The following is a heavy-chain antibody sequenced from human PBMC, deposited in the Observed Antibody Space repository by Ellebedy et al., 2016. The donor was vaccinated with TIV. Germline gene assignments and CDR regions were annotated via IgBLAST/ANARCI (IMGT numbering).Heavy chain of an antibody. CDR2: ISGSGDST. J-gene: IGHJ4*02. CDR1: GITFSSSG. D-gene: IGHD3-9*01. CDR3: ATHYDILPGQYRGFDY. Sequence: GESLKISCAASGITFSSSGMSWVRQAPGKGLEWVSTISGSGDSTYYADSVKGRFTIPRGNSNNILYLQMNSLRAEDTAIYYCATHYDILPGQYRGFDYWGQGTLVTVSS. V-gene: IGHV3-23*01.